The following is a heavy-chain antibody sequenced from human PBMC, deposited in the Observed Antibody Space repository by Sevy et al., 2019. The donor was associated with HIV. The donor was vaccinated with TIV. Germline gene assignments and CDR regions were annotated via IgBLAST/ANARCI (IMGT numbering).Heavy chain of an antibody. Sequence: SETLSLTCAVYGGSFSGYYWSWIRQPPGKGLEWIGEINHSGSTNYNPSLKSRVTISVDTSKNQFSLKLSSVTAADTAVYYCARVHSSWSDQSNFDYWGQGTLVTVSS. V-gene: IGHV4-34*01. D-gene: IGHD6-13*01. CDR3: ARVHSSWSDQSNFDY. J-gene: IGHJ4*02. CDR2: INHSGST. CDR1: GGSFSGYY.